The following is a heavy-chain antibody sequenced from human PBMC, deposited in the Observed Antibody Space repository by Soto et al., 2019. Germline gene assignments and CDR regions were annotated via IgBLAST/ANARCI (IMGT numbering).Heavy chain of an antibody. CDR2: IKPGGGST. CDR1: GYAFTSFH. Sequence: QVQLLQSGAEVKKPGASVKVSCKASGYAFTSFHLHWLRQAPGKGPEWLGIIKPGGGSTSYAQQFRGRLTMTRDTSTSTVYMEMNGLRSDDTAVYYCARELATVTLDAFDIWCQGTMVTVSS. J-gene: IGHJ3*02. CDR3: ARELATVTLDAFDI. V-gene: IGHV1-46*01. D-gene: IGHD4-4*01.